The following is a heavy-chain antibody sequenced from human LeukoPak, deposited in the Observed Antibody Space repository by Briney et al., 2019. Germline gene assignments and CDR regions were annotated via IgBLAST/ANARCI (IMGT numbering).Heavy chain of an antibody. D-gene: IGHD3-10*01. V-gene: IGHV3-30*02. CDR1: GFTFSSYG. J-gene: IGHJ4*02. CDR2: IRYDGSNK. Sequence: PGGSLRLSCAASGFTFSSYGMHWVRQAPGKGLEWVAFIRYDGSNKYYADSVKGRFTISRDNSKNTLYLQMNSLRAEDTAVYYCAKDGSNYYXSGSYFDYWGQGTLVTVSS. CDR3: AKDGSNYYXSGSYFDY.